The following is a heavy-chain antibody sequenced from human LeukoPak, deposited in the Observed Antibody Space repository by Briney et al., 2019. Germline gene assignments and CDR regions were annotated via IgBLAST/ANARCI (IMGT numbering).Heavy chain of an antibody. V-gene: IGHV3-30*18. CDR3: ANGPYYRYCSSTSCPVFDY. Sequence: GGSLRLSCAASGFTFSSCGMHWVRQAPGKGLEWVAVISYDGSNKYYADSVKGRFTISRDNSKNTLYLQMNSLRAEDTAVYYCANGPYYRYCSSTSCPVFDYWGQGTLVTVSS. CDR2: ISYDGSNK. J-gene: IGHJ4*02. D-gene: IGHD2-2*01. CDR1: GFTFSSCG.